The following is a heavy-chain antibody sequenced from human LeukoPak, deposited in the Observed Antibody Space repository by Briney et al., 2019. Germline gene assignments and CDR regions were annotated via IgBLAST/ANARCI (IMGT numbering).Heavy chain of an antibody. CDR3: ARGDVFFDN. CDR2: INSDGSRA. Sequence: GGSLRLSCAASAFTFSTYWTHWVRQAPGKGLVWVSRINSDGSRASYADSVKGRFTISRDNAKNTLYLQMNSLRAEDTAVYYCARGDVFFDNWGQGTLVTVSS. J-gene: IGHJ4*02. D-gene: IGHD3-16*01. V-gene: IGHV3-74*01. CDR1: AFTFSTYW.